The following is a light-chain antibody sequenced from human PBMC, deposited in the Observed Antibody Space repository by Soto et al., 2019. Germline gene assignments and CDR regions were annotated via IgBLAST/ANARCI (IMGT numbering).Light chain of an antibody. V-gene: IGLV2-8*01. Sequence: QSVLTQPPSASGSPGQSVTISCTGTSSDVGGYNYVSWYQQHPGKAPKLMIYEVSKRPSGVPDRFSGSTSGTTASLTVSGLQAQDEAEDYCRASAGSNNRVFGTGTKVTVL. CDR2: EVS. J-gene: IGLJ1*01. CDR1: SSDVGGYNY. CDR3: RASAGSNNRV.